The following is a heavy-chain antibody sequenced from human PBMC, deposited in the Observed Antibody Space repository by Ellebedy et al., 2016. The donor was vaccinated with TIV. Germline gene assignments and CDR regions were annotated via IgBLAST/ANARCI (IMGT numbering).Heavy chain of an antibody. D-gene: IGHD3-22*01. CDR2: ISGSGGST. J-gene: IGHJ4*02. CDR1: GFTFSSYA. Sequence: GGSLRLXCAASGFTFSSYAMSWVRQAPGKGLEWVSAISGSGGSTYYADSVKGRFTISRDNSKNTLYLQMNSLRAEDTAVYYCAKDSFGVVVAIDYWGQGTLVTVSS. V-gene: IGHV3-23*01. CDR3: AKDSFGVVVAIDY.